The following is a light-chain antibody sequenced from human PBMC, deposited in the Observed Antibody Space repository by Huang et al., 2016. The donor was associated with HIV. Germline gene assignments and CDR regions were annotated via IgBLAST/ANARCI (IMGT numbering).Light chain of an antibody. V-gene: IGKV3-15*01. CDR1: HSVRSN. Sequence: ERVMTQSPATLSVAPGERVTLSCRASHSVRSNLAWYQQKPGQAPRLLIHGASTRAVGIPARFSGSGSGTEFTLAISSLQSEDSGVYFCQQYDNWPLTFGQGTRLEIK. J-gene: IGKJ5*01. CDR2: GAS. CDR3: QQYDNWPLT.